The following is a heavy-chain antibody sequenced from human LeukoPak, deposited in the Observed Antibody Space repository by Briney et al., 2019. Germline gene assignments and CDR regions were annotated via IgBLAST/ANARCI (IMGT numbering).Heavy chain of an antibody. Sequence: ASVKVSCKASGYPFTTYGISWVRQAPGQGLEWMGWIKDYNGNTNYAQKFQGRVTITADKSTSTAYMELSSLRSEDTAVYYCARDVRLYLGLVADFDYWGQGTLVTVSS. CDR3: ARDVRLYLGLVADFDY. D-gene: IGHD3-16*01. V-gene: IGHV1-18*01. CDR2: IKDYNGNT. CDR1: GYPFTTYG. J-gene: IGHJ4*02.